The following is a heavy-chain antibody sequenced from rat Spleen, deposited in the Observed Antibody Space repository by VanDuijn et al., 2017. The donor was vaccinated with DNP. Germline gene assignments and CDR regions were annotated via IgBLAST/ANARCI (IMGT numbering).Heavy chain of an antibody. D-gene: IGHD1-11*01. CDR2: ISYSGRT. Sequence: EVQLQESGPGLVKPSQSLSLTCSVTGYSITSDYWGWIRKFPGNKMAWIGHISYSGRTTYNPSLKSRISISRDKSKNQFFLQLNSVSTDDTATYYCARWRIGPHYFDYWGQGVMVTVSS. CDR1: GYSITSDY. J-gene: IGHJ2*01. CDR3: ARWRIGPHYFDY. V-gene: IGHV3-1*01.